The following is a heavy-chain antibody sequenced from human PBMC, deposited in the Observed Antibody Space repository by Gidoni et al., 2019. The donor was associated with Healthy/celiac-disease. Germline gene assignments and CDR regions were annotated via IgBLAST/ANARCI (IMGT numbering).Heavy chain of an antibody. Sequence: QVQLQQWGAVLLKPSEPLSLTCAVYGGSFSGYYWSWIRQPPGKGLEWIGEINHSGSTNYNPSLKSRVTISVDTSKNQFSLKLSSVTAADTAVYYCARGLGFGVVIQSYYYGMDVWGQGTTVTVSS. CDR1: GGSFSGYY. D-gene: IGHD3-3*01. CDR3: ARGLGFGVVIQSYYYGMDV. V-gene: IGHV4-34*01. J-gene: IGHJ6*02. CDR2: INHSGST.